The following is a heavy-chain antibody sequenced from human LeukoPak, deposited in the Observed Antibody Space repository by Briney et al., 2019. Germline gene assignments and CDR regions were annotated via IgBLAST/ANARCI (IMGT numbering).Heavy chain of an antibody. J-gene: IGHJ4*02. Sequence: ASVKVSCKASGYTFTSYGISWVRQAPGQGLEWMGWISTYNGNTNYAQKLQGRVTMTTDTSTSTAYMELRSLRSDDTAVYYCARVGVASYDYLYYFDYWGQGTLVAVSS. CDR2: ISTYNGNT. V-gene: IGHV1-18*01. CDR1: GYTFTSYG. D-gene: IGHD5-12*01. CDR3: ARVGVASYDYLYYFDY.